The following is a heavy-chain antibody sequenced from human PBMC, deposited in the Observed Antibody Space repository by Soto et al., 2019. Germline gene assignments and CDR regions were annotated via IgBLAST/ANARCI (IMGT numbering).Heavy chain of an antibody. V-gene: IGHV3-23*01. J-gene: IGHJ4*02. CDR3: AKQAPYSNSWYEIDH. D-gene: IGHD6-13*01. Sequence: EVQLLESGGGLVQPGGSLRLSCAASGFTFSSYGINWVRQAPGKGLEWVSGISGSDDSTHYADSVKGRFTISRDNSKNTLYLQMNSLRAEDTAVYYCAKQAPYSNSWYEIDHWGQGTLVTVSS. CDR2: ISGSDDST. CDR1: GFTFSSYG.